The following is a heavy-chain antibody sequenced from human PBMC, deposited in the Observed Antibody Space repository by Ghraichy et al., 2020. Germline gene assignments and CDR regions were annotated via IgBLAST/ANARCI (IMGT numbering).Heavy chain of an antibody. J-gene: IGHJ6*02. CDR1: GFSFSNYS. Sequence: LTCAGSGFSFSNYSMNWVRRAPGKGLEWVSSFSSSSYISYADSVKGRFTISRDNAKNSLYLQMNSLRAEDTAVYYCASHSYSSSWGIGNYYYGMDVWGQGTTVTVSS. D-gene: IGHD6-13*01. CDR2: FSSSSYI. V-gene: IGHV3-21*01. CDR3: ASHSYSSSWGIGNYYYGMDV.